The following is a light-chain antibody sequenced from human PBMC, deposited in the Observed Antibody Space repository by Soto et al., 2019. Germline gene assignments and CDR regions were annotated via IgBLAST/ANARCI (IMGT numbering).Light chain of an antibody. CDR3: CSYAGSYTSPYG. CDR1: SSDVGDYSY. V-gene: IGLV2-11*01. CDR2: DVT. J-gene: IGLJ1*01. Sequence: QSVLTQPRSVSGSPGQSVTISCTGTSSDVGDYSYVSWYQQHPGKAPKLIIYDVTKRPSGVPDHFSGSKSGNTASLTISGLQAEDEADYFCCSYAGSYTSPYGFGTGTKVTVL.